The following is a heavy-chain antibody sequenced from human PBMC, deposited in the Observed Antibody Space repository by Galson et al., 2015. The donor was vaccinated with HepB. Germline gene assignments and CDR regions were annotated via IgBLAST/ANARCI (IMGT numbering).Heavy chain of an antibody. CDR2: IKQDGSEK. J-gene: IGHJ4*02. CDR3: ARDLVVRGGGFSG. D-gene: IGHD3-10*01. Sequence: SLRLSCAASGFTFSSYWMSWVRQAPGKGLEWVANIKQDGSEKYYVDSVKGRFTISRDNAKNSPYLQMNSLRAEDTAVYYCARDLVVRGGGFSGWGQGTLVTVSS. CDR1: GFTFSSYW. V-gene: IGHV3-7*03.